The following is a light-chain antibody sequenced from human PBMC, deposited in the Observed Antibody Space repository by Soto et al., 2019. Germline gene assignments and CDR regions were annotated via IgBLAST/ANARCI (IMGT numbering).Light chain of an antibody. Sequence: QSALTQPRSVSGSPGQSVTISCTGTSSDVGGYNYVSWYQQHPGKAPKLMIYGVSRRPSGVPDRFSGSKSGNTASLTISGLQAEDEADYYCCSYAGSYVFETGTKLTVL. CDR1: SSDVGGYNY. CDR2: GVS. V-gene: IGLV2-11*01. J-gene: IGLJ1*01. CDR3: CSYAGSYV.